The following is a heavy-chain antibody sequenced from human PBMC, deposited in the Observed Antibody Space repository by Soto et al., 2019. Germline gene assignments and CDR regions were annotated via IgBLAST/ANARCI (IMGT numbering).Heavy chain of an antibody. CDR1: GGSISSGDYY. D-gene: IGHD2-2*01. CDR3: ARDAIAFDI. V-gene: IGHV4-30-4*01. J-gene: IGHJ3*02. Sequence: SETLSLTCTVSGGSISSGDYYWNWIRQPPGKGLEWIGYIYYTGSTYYNPSLQSRVTISVDTSKNQFSLKLSSVTAADTAVYYCARDAIAFDIWGQGTMVTVSS. CDR2: IYYTGST.